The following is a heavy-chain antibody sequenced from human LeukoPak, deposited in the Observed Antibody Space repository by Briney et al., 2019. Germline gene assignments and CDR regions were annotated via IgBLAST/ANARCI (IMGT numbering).Heavy chain of an antibody. D-gene: IGHD3-10*01. Sequence: SETLSLTCTVSGVSISSSTYYWGWIRQPPGKGLDWIGSLYYSGISYYNPSLKSRLTMSVDTSKNHFSLKLSSVTAADTAIYYCARFRSGRCYPTAFDYWGQGTLVTVSS. V-gene: IGHV4-39*02. CDR1: GVSISSSTYY. CDR3: ARFRSGRCYPTAFDY. CDR2: LYYSGIS. J-gene: IGHJ4*02.